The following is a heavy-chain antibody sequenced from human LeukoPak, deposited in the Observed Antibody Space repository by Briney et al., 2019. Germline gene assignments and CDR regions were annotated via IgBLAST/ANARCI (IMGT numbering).Heavy chain of an antibody. J-gene: IGHJ4*02. D-gene: IGHD2-15*01. CDR3: ARVGGPPLGGY. CDR1: GFSVTSNY. CDR2: IHSNGGT. V-gene: IGHV3-53*01. Sequence: PGGSLRLSCSASGFSVTSNYMSWVRQAPGKGLQWVSVIHSNGGTDYADSVKGRFTISRDSSRNTLYLQMNTLRAEDTAVCYCARVGGPPLGGYWGQGTLVTVSS.